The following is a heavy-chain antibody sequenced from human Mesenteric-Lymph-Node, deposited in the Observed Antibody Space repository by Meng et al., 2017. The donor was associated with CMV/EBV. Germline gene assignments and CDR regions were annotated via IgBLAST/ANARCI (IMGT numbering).Heavy chain of an antibody. J-gene: IGHJ6*02. CDR1: GGSIKYYY. CDR3: ARDRGISGTTWAIYYYGMDV. D-gene: IGHD1-7*01. V-gene: IGHV4-59*01. Sequence: GSLRLSCSVSGGSIKYYYWSWIWQPPGKALEWIGYMNYTGSTNYNPSLKSRITISVDTSKNKFSLKLTSVTAADTAVYYCARDRGISGTTWAIYYYGMDVWGQGTTVTVSS. CDR2: MNYTGST.